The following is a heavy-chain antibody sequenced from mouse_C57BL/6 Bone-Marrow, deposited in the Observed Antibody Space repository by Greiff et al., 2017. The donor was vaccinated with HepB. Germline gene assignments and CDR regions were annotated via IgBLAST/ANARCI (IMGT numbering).Heavy chain of an antibody. CDR2: IHPNSGST. D-gene: IGHD3-3*01. CDR3: ARGGRGFAY. Sequence: QVQLQQPGAELVKPGASVKLSCKASGYTFTSYWMHWVKQRPGQGLEWIGMIHPNSGSTNYNEKFKSKATLTADKSSSTAYMELRSLTSEDSAVYFCARGGRGFAYWGQGTLVTVSA. J-gene: IGHJ3*01. V-gene: IGHV1-64*01. CDR1: GYTFTSYW.